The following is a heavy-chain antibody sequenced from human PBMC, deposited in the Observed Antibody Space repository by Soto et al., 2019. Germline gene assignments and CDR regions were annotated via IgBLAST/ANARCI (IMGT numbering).Heavy chain of an antibody. Sequence: GGSLRLSCAASGFTFSSYGMRWVRQAPGKGLEWVSVISYDGSNKYYEDSVKVRFTISRDNSKKTLYLQMNSLRAEDTAVYYCAKGGPYLDWCRCDXWGQGTLLTGSX. D-gene: IGHD3-9*01. CDR2: ISYDGSNK. V-gene: IGHV3-30*18. J-gene: IGHJ4*02. CDR1: GFTFSSYG. CDR3: AKGGPYLDWCRCDX.